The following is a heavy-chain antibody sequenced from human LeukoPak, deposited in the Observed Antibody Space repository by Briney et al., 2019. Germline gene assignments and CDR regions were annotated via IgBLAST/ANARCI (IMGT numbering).Heavy chain of an antibody. D-gene: IGHD3-16*02. CDR2: IYYSGST. CDR3: ARQNYDYVWGSYRPWYFDY. CDR1: GGSISSYY. V-gene: IGHV4-59*08. Sequence: SETLSLTCTVSGGSISSYYWSWIRQPPGKGLEWIGYIYYSGSTNYNPSLKSRVTISVDTSKNQFSLKLSSVTAADTAVYYCARQNYDYVWGSYRPWYFDYWGQGTLVTVSS. J-gene: IGHJ4*02.